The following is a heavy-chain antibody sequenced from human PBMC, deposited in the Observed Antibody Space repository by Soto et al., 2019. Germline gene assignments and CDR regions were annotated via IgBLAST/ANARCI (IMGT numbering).Heavy chain of an antibody. CDR2: ISGSGGST. CDR3: AKLSSRYYGSGSYRYDY. V-gene: IGHV3-23*01. J-gene: IGHJ4*02. D-gene: IGHD3-10*01. Sequence: EVQLLESGGGLVQPGGSLRLSCAASGFTFSSYAMSWVRQAPGKGLEWVSAISGSGGSTYYADSVKGRFTISRDNSKNTLYLQMNRLRAEDTAVYYCAKLSSRYYGSGSYRYDYWGQGTLVTVSS. CDR1: GFTFSSYA.